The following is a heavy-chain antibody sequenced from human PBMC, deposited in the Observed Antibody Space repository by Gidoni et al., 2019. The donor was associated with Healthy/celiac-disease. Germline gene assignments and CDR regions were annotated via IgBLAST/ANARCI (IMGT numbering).Heavy chain of an antibody. V-gene: IGHV3-23*01. D-gene: IGHD6-6*01. CDR3: AKDSSSSSRGYYFDY. Sequence: EVQLLESGGGLVQPGGSLRLSCAASGFTFRGYAMSWVRQAPGKGVGWVSAISGSGGSTYYADSVKGRFTISRDNSKNTLYLQMNSLRAEDTAVYYCAKDSSSSSRGYYFDYWGQGTLVTVSS. CDR1: GFTFRGYA. J-gene: IGHJ4*02. CDR2: ISGSGGST.